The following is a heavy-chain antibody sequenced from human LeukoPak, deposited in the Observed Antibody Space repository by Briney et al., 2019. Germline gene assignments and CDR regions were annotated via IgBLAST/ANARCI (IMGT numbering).Heavy chain of an antibody. V-gene: IGHV3-53*01. Sequence: GGSLRLSCAASGFTVSSNYMSWVRQAPGKGLEWVSVIYSGGSTYYADSVKGRFTISRDNSKNTLYLQMNSLRAEDTAVYYCARDSGYCDGDCYSPSWGQGTLVTVSS. CDR2: IYSGGST. J-gene: IGHJ4*02. D-gene: IGHD2-21*02. CDR1: GFTVSSNY. CDR3: ARDSGYCDGDCYSPS.